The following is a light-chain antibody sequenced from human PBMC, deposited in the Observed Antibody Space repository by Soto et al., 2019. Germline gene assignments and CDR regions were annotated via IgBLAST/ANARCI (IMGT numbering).Light chain of an antibody. CDR2: GAS. J-gene: IGKJ2*01. V-gene: IGKV3-20*01. CDR3: QQYGTPPYT. CDR1: QSVSSSY. Sequence: EIVLTQSPGTLSLSPGERATLSCRASQSVSSSYLAWYQQKPGQTPRLLIYGASSRAIGIPDRFSGSGSGTDFTLTLSRLEPEDFAVYYCQQYGTPPYTFGQGTKLEIK.